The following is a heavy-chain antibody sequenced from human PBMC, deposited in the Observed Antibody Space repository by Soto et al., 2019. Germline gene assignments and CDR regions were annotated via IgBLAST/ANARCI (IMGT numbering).Heavy chain of an antibody. J-gene: IGHJ4*02. V-gene: IGHV3-21*01. CDR1: GFTFTTYN. CDR2: ISSGSNYI. D-gene: IGHD1-1*01. Sequence: PGGSLRLSCAASGFTFTTYNMNWVPQAPGKGLERVSSISSGSNYIYYADSVKGRFTISIDNAKDPLYLQMNGLRAEDTAVYYCARESLQYQPNYYFDYWGQGALVTVSS. CDR3: ARESLQYQPNYYFDY.